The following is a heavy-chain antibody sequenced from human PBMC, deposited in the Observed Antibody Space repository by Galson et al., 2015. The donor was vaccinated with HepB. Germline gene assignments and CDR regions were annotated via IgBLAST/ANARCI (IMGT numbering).Heavy chain of an antibody. CDR1: GYTFTSYA. CDR3: ARELEQQLTYYYYGMDV. D-gene: IGHD6-13*01. CDR2: TNAGNGNT. Sequence: SCKASGYTFTSYAMHWVRQAPGQRLEWMGWTNAGNGNTKYSQKFQGRVTITRDTSASTAYVELSSLRSEDTAVYYCARELEQQLTYYYYGMDVWGQGTTVTVSS. V-gene: IGHV1-3*01. J-gene: IGHJ6*02.